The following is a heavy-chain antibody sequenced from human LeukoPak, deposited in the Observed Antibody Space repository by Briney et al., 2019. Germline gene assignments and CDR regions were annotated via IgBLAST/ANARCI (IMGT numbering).Heavy chain of an antibody. Sequence: GAPVKVSCKTSGYTFSGYFIHWVRQAAGQGLEWMGRINAGSGGPEYAEDFQGRVTMTRDTSITTASMELSGLTSDDTAIYYCARDLSSTPHWELDYWGQGTLVTVSS. D-gene: IGHD7-27*01. V-gene: IGHV1-2*06. J-gene: IGHJ4*02. CDR3: ARDLSSTPHWELDY. CDR1: GYTFSGYF. CDR2: INAGSGGP.